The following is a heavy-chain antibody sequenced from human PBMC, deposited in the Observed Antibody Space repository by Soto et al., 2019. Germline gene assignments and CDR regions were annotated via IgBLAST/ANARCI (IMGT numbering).Heavy chain of an antibody. V-gene: IGHV4-30-2*01. J-gene: IGHJ4*02. CDR3: ARGGGDRLYY. Sequence: QLQLQESGSGLVKPSQTLSLTCAVSGGSISSGGYSWSWIRQPPGKGLEWLWYIYHSGSTYYNPSLKRRVTITLNRPKNHFSWKLSYVTAAYTAVYYRARGGGDRLYYWGRGTLVTVSS. CDR1: GGSISSGGYS. D-gene: IGHD2-21*01. CDR2: IYHSGST.